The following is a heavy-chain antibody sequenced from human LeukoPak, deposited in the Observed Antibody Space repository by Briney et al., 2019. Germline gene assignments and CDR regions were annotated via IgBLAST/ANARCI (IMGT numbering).Heavy chain of an antibody. CDR2: IYYSGST. D-gene: IGHD5-12*01. CDR3: ARDVAYDSTKFFDY. J-gene: IGHJ4*02. CDR1: GVSISSSSYY. Sequence: SETLSRTCTVSGVSISSSSYYWGWIRQPPGKGLEWIGSIYYSGSTYYNPYLKSRVTISVDTSKNQFSLKLSSVNAADTAVYYCARDVAYDSTKFFDYRGQGTLVTVSS. V-gene: IGHV4-39*07.